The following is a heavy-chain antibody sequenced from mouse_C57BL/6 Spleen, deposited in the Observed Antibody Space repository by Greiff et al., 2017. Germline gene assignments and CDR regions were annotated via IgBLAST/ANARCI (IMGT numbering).Heavy chain of an antibody. CDR1: GYTFTSYW. D-gene: IGHD1-1*01. Sequence: QVQLQQPGAELVKPGASVKLSCKASGYTFTSYWMHWVKQRPGQGLEWIGMIHPNSGSTNYNEKFKSKATLTVDKSSSTAYMQLSSLTSADSAVYYCARHDYYGSSYGFAYWGQGTLVTVSA. CDR2: IHPNSGST. J-gene: IGHJ3*01. CDR3: ARHDYYGSSYGFAY. V-gene: IGHV1-64*01.